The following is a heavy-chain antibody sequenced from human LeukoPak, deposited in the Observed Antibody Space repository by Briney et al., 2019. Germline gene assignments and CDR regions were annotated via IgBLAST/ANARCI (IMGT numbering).Heavy chain of an antibody. CDR3: ARLKSAMGAYYYYYYGMDV. V-gene: IGHV4-34*01. Sequence: SETLSLTCAVYGGSFSGYYWSWIRQPLGKGLEWIGEINHSGSTNYNPSLKSRVTISVDTSKNQFSLKLSSVTAADTAVYYCARLKSAMGAYYYYYYGMDVWGQGTTVTVSS. CDR2: INHSGST. CDR1: GGSFSGYY. D-gene: IGHD3-16*01. J-gene: IGHJ6*02.